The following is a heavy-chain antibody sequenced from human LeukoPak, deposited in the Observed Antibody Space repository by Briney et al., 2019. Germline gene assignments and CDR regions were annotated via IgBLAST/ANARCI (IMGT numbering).Heavy chain of an antibody. J-gene: IGHJ4*02. D-gene: IGHD2-2*02. CDR2: IYYSGST. CDR3: ARRYCSSTSCYRQVGY. Sequence: SETLSLTCTVSSGSISSYYWSWIRQPPGKGLEWIGYIYYSGSTNYNPSLKSRVTISVDTSKNQFSLKLSSVTAADTAVYYCARRYCSSTSCYRQVGYWGQGTLVTVSS. V-gene: IGHV4-59*01. CDR1: SGSISSYY.